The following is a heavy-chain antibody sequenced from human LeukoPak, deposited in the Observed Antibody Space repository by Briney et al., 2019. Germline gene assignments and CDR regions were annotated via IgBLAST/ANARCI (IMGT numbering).Heavy chain of an antibody. CDR3: ARDSGFADYYYYYYMDV. V-gene: IGHV3-7*01. J-gene: IGHJ6*03. CDR1: GFTFSSYW. Sequence: GGSLRLSCAASGFTFSSYWMSWVRQAPGKGLEWVANIKQDGSEKYYVDSVKGRFTISRDNAKNSLYLQMNSLRAEDTAVYYCARDSGFADYYYYYYMDVWGKGTTVTVSS. D-gene: IGHD3-9*01. CDR2: IKQDGSEK.